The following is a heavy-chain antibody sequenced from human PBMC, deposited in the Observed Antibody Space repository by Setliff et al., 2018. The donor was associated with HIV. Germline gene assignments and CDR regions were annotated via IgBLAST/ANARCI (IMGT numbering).Heavy chain of an antibody. CDR3: ARRKGYCSGPSCLEFSWFDP. V-gene: IGHV4-39*01. CDR1: GGSISSSSYY. CDR2: IYYSGSA. J-gene: IGHJ5*02. Sequence: SETLSLTCTVSGGSISSSSYYWGCIRQPPGKGLEWIGSIYYSGSAYYSPSLKSRVTISVDTSKNQFSLKLSSVTAADTAVYYCARRKGYCSGPSCLEFSWFDPWGQGTLVTVSS. D-gene: IGHD2-2*01.